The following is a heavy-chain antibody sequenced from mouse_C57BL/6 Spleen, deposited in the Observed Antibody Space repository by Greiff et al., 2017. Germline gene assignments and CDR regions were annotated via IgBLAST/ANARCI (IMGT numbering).Heavy chain of an antibody. CDR2: IDPSDSET. D-gene: IGHD2-10*01. CDR1: GYTFTSYW. Sequence: QVQLQQPGAELVRPGSSVKLSCKASGYTFTSYWMHWVKQRPIQGLEWIGNIDPSDSETHYNQKFKDKATLTVDKSSSTAYMQLSSLTSEDSAVYYCARATSISYRNGFAYWGQGTLVTVSA. J-gene: IGHJ3*01. CDR3: ARATSISYRNGFAY. V-gene: IGHV1-52*01.